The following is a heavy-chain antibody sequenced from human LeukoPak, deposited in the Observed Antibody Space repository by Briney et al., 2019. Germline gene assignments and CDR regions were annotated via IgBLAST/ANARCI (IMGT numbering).Heavy chain of an antibody. CDR1: GYTFTSYY. Sequence: ASVKVSCKASGYTFTSYYMHWVRQAPGQGLEWMGIINPSGGSTSYAQKFQGRVTMTRDTSTSTVYMELSSLRSEDTAVYYCARAPDFGGVIAGVDYWGQGTLVTVSS. D-gene: IGHD3-16*02. J-gene: IGHJ4*02. V-gene: IGHV1-46*01. CDR3: ARAPDFGGVIAGVDY. CDR2: INPSGGST.